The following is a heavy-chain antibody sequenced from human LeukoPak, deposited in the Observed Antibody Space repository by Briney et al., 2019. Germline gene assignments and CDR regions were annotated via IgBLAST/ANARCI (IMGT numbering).Heavy chain of an antibody. V-gene: IGHV3-74*01. CDR2: ITGDASST. CDR3: ARGYSGSGSSY. CDR1: GFTFSSYE. D-gene: IGHD3-10*01. Sequence: PGGSLRLSCVVSGFTFSSYEMNWVRQAPGKGLVWVSRITGDASSTSYADFVKGRFTISRDNAKNTLYLQMNSLSAEDTAVYYCARGYSGSGSSYWGQGSLVTVSS. J-gene: IGHJ4*02.